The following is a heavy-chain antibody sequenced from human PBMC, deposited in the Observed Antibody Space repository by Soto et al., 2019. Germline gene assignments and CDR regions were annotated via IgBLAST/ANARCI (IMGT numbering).Heavy chain of an antibody. CDR2: VSPNGQGI. V-gene: IGHV3-23*01. CDR3: AKDRDYPRDYFHY. Sequence: GGSLRLSCAASGFTLGRYGMSWVRQAPGKGLEWVSAVSPNGQGIYYADSVRGRFTISRDFSKNTVFLHMDSLRAEDAAVYYCAKDRDYPRDYFHYWGQGTLVTVSS. J-gene: IGHJ4*02. D-gene: IGHD3-10*01. CDR1: GFTLGRYG.